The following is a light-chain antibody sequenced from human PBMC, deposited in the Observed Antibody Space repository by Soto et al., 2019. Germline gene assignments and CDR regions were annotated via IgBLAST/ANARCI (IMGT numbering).Light chain of an antibody. Sequence: SYELTQTPSVSVAPGQTARITCGENNIGSKSVQWYQQKPGQAPVLVVYDDDDRPSGIPERFSGSNSGNTATLTIIRVEAGDEADYYCQVWDSSSAHPRVFGGGTQLTVL. CDR1: NIGSKS. J-gene: IGLJ3*02. CDR3: QVWDSSSAHPRV. V-gene: IGLV3-21*02. CDR2: DDD.